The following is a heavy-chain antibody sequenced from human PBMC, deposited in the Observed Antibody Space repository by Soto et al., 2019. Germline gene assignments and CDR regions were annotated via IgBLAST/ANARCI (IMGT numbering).Heavy chain of an antibody. CDR3: ARALRGDY. V-gene: IGHV4-61*01. J-gene: IGHJ4*02. D-gene: IGHD3-10*01. CDR1: GGSVSSGSYY. Sequence: SETLSLTCTVSGGSVSSGSYYWSWIQQPPGKGLEWIGYIYYSGSTNYNPSLKSRVTISVDTSKNQFSLKLSSVTAADTAVYYCARALRGDYWGQGTLVTVSS. CDR2: IYYSGST.